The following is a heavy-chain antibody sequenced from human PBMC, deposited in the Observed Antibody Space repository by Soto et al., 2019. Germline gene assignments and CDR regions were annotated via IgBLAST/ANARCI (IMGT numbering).Heavy chain of an antibody. D-gene: IGHD2-15*01. Sequence: GGSLRLSCAASGFTFSSYAMHWVRQAPGKGLEWVAVISYDGSNKYYADSVKGRFTISRDNSKNTLYLQMNSLRAEDTAVYYCAVVAGPFDYWGQGTLVTVSS. V-gene: IGHV3-30-3*01. CDR2: ISYDGSNK. J-gene: IGHJ4*02. CDR1: GFTFSSYA. CDR3: AVVAGPFDY.